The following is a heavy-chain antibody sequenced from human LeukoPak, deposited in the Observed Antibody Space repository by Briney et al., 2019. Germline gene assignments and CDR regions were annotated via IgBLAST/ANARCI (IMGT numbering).Heavy chain of an antibody. Sequence: GGSLRLSCAASGFAFSSYGMSWVRQAPGKGLEWVSAISGSGGSTYYADSVKGRFTISRDNSKNTLYLQMNSLRAEDTAVYYCARVHKLWFGELISSWFDPWGQGTLVTVSS. CDR2: ISGSGGST. J-gene: IGHJ5*02. V-gene: IGHV3-23*01. D-gene: IGHD3-10*01. CDR1: GFAFSSYG. CDR3: ARVHKLWFGELISSWFDP.